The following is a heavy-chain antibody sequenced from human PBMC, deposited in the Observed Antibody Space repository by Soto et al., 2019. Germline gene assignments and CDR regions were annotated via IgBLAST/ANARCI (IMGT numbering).Heavy chain of an antibody. CDR2: IYWDDDK. J-gene: IGHJ4*02. V-gene: IGHV2-5*02. D-gene: IGHD3-3*01. CDR1: GFSLTTSGVG. CDR3: AHIVLRTVFGLVTTTAIYFDF. Sequence: QITLNESGPTPVKPRQTLTLTCTFSGFSLTTSGVGVGWIRQSPGKAPEWLALIYWDDDKRYSPSLKSRLTITKDTSKNQVVLTMADLDPADTATYYCAHIVLRTVFGLVTTTAIYFDFWGQGTPVAVSS.